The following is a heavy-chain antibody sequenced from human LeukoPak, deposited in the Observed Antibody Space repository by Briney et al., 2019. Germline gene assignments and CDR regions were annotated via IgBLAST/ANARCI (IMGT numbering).Heavy chain of an antibody. CDR2: IKQDGSEK. CDR1: GFTFSSYW. CDR3: ARTFDWLLGCYYYYMDV. Sequence: GGSLRLSCAASGFTFSSYWMSWVRQAPGKGLEWVANIKQDGSEKYYVDSVKGRFTISRDNAKNSLYLQMNSLRAEDTAVYYCARTFDWLLGCYYYYMDVWGKGTTVTISS. D-gene: IGHD3-9*01. V-gene: IGHV3-7*01. J-gene: IGHJ6*03.